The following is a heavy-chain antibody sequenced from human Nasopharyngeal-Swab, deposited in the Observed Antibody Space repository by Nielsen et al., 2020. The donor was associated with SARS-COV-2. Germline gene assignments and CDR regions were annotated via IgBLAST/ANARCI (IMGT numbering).Heavy chain of an antibody. J-gene: IGHJ4*02. Sequence: GESLKISCEVSGFIFDRYWMHWVRQAPGKGLVWVARINSDGSNTRYAESVRGRFTASRDTPKNTLYLHMTSLRAEDSAMYFCAREWERPYYFDNWGQGTLVSVSS. D-gene: IGHD1-26*01. V-gene: IGHV3-74*01. CDR2: INSDGSNT. CDR1: GFIFDRYW. CDR3: AREWERPYYFDN.